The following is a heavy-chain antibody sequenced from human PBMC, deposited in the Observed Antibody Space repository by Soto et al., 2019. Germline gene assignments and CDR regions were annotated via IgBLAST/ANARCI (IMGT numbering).Heavy chain of an antibody. V-gene: IGHV4-39*01. Sequence: QLQLQESGPGLVKPSETLSLTCTVSGGSITSRNYYWGWIRQPPGKGLEWIGNIYYSGSTSYNPSLKYPVTISGDTSKNRLSLRLSYVTAANTAVYYCALQNTISVYGDGVGVYCFDSCGQENLVTVSS. CDR3: ALQNTISVYGDGVGVYCFDS. CDR2: IYYSGST. CDR1: GGSITSRNYY. D-gene: IGHD1-26*01. J-gene: IGHJ4*02.